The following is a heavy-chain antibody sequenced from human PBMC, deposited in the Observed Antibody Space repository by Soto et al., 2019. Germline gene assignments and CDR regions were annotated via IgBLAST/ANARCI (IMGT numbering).Heavy chain of an antibody. V-gene: IGHV3-30-3*01. J-gene: IGHJ4*02. D-gene: IGHD3-16*01. Sequence: QVQLVESGGGVVQPGRSLRLSCAASGFTFSSYAMHWVRQAPGKGLEWVAVISYDGSNKYYADSVKDRFTISRDNSKNALYLLVNRLRAEDTAVYYCASEGGGVGGVRPAYWGQGTLVTVFS. CDR1: GFTFSSYA. CDR3: ASEGGGVGGVRPAY. CDR2: ISYDGSNK.